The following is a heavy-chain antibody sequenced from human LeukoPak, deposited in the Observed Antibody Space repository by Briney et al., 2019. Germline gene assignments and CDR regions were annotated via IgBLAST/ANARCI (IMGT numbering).Heavy chain of an antibody. CDR3: ARRRYDFWSGRPTFMDV. D-gene: IGHD3-3*01. CDR1: GGSISSSSYY. J-gene: IGHJ6*03. V-gene: IGHV4-39*07. Sequence: SETLSLTCTVSGGSISSSSYYWGWIRQSPGKGLEWIGSIYYSGSTYYNPSLKSRVTISVDTSKDQFSLKLTSVTAADTAVYYCARRRYDFWSGRPTFMDVWGKGTTVTVSS. CDR2: IYYSGST.